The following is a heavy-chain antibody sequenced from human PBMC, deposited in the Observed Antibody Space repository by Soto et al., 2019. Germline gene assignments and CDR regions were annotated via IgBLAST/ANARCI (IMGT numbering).Heavy chain of an antibody. CDR1: GGSISSGGYY. V-gene: IGHV4-31*03. J-gene: IGHJ4*02. CDR2: FYYSGST. CDR3: ARESKIDYYGSGSYFPFFDY. D-gene: IGHD3-10*01. Sequence: QVQLQESGPGLVKPSQTLSLTCTVSGGSISSGGYYWSWIRQHPGKGLEWIGYFYYSGSTYYNPSLKSRVTISVDTSKNQFSLKLSSVTAADTAVYYCARESKIDYYGSGSYFPFFDYWGQGTLVTVSS.